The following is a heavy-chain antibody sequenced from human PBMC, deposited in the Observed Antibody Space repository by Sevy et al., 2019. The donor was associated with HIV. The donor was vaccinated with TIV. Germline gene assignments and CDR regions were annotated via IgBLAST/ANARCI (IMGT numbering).Heavy chain of an antibody. D-gene: IGHD6-19*01. V-gene: IGHV3-23*01. J-gene: IGHJ6*02. CDR2: ISGSGGST. Sequence: GGCLRLSCAASGFTFSSYAMNWVRQAPGKGLEWVSAISGSGGSTYYADSVKGRFTISRDNSKNTLYLQMNSLRAEDTAVYYCAKVTAVAGSYYYYYGMDVWGQGTTVTVSS. CDR1: GFTFSSYA. CDR3: AKVTAVAGSYYYYYGMDV.